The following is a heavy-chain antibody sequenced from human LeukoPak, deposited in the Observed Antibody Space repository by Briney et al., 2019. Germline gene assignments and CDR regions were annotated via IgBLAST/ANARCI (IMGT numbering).Heavy chain of an antibody. D-gene: IGHD1-14*01. J-gene: IGHJ3*02. Sequence: PSETLSLTCTVSGGSISSYYWSWIRQPPGKGLEWIGYIYYSGSTNYNPSLTSRVTISVDTSKNQFSLKLSSVTAADTAVYYCARVPGSRDAFDIWGQGTMVTVSS. CDR2: IYYSGST. V-gene: IGHV4-59*01. CDR3: ARVPGSRDAFDI. CDR1: GGSISSYY.